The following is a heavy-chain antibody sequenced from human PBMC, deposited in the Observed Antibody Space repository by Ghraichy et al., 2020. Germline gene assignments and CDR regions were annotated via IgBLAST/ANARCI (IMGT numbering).Heavy chain of an antibody. D-gene: IGHD6-19*01. CDR2: LNPNGGST. J-gene: IGHJ4*02. CDR1: GYSFTTYF. CDR3: ARVLISGWSYYDY. Sequence: ASVKVSCKASGYSFTTYFIHWVRQAPGQGLEWMGLLNPNGGSTTYAQKFQGRITVTTDMSTSTVYMYLSSLTSEDTAVYYCARVLISGWSYYDYWGQGTLVTVSS. V-gene: IGHV1-46*01.